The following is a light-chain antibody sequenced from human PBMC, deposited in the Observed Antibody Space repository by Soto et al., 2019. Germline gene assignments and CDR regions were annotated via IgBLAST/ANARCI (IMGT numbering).Light chain of an antibody. J-gene: IGLJ2*01. CDR1: SSDIGAYNY. V-gene: IGLV2-8*01. CDR3: SSYGGNYNYVI. CDR2: EVT. Sequence: QSVLTQPPSASGSPGQSVSISCCGTSSDIGAYNYVSWYQQHPGKAPKLLISEVTKRPSGVPDRFSGSKSGNTASLTVSGLQGDDEADYYCSSYGGNYNYVIFGGGTKLTVL.